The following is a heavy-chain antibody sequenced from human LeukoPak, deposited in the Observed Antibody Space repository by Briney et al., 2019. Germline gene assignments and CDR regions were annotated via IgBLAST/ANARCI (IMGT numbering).Heavy chain of an antibody. D-gene: IGHD4-17*01. V-gene: IGHV3-21*04. J-gene: IGHJ3*02. CDR3: ARHLSGDDI. CDR1: GFTFSSYS. CDR2: ISSSSSYI. Sequence: GGSLRLSCAASGFTFSSYSMNWVRQAPGKGLEWVSSISSSSSYIDYADSVKGRFTISRDNAKNSLYLQMNSLRAEDTAVYYCARHLSGDDIWGQGTMVTVSS.